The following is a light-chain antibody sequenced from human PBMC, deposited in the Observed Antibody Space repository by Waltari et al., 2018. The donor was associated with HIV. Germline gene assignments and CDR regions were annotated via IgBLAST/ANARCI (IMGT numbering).Light chain of an antibody. CDR1: QSVGRY. CDR2: DTS. J-gene: IGKJ4*01. V-gene: IGKV3-11*01. CDR3: QQRSTWPPVT. Sequence: EVVLTQSPATLSLSPGERATLSCTASQSVGRYLAWYQQKPGQSPRLPIYDTSNRAPCIPARFNGGGSAADFTLPHSRVEPENSAVYYCQQRSTWPPVTFGGGTRVEIK.